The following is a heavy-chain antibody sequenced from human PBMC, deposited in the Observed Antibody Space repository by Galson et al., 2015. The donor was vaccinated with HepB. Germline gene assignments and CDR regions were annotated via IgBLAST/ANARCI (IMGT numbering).Heavy chain of an antibody. CDR3: ARDLITMVRGRSYYGMDV. Sequence: SVKVSCKASGYTFTSYAMNWVRQAPGQGLEWMGWINTNTGNPTYAQGFTGRFVFSLDTSVSTAYLQISSLKAEDTAVYYCARDLITMVRGRSYYGMDVWGQGTTVTVSS. CDR2: INTNTGNP. D-gene: IGHD3-10*01. CDR1: GYTFTSYA. V-gene: IGHV7-4-1*02. J-gene: IGHJ6*02.